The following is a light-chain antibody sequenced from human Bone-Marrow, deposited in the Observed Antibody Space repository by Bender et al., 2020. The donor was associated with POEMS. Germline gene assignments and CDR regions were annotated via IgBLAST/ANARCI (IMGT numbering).Light chain of an antibody. CDR2: DVS. CDR1: SSDVGAYDY. J-gene: IGLJ1*01. V-gene: IGLV2-14*03. Sequence: QSALPQPASVSGSPGQSITVSCTGTSSDVGAYDYVSWYQQHPGKAPKLIISDVSKRPSGVPDRFSGSKSGNTASLTISGLQAEDEADYYCCSYAGSNNLYVFGTGTQVTVL. CDR3: CSYAGSNNLYV.